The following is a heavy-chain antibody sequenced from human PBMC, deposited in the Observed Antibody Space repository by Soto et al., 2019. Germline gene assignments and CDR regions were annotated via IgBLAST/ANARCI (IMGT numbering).Heavy chain of an antibody. J-gene: IGHJ6*02. CDR2: IIPIFGTA. Sequence: ASVKVSCKASGGTFSSYAISWVRQAPGQGLEWMGGIIPIFGTANYAQKFQGRVTITADESTSTAYMELSSLRSEDTAVYYCARAVVERGVIANVVVTAPPYYYYYGMDVWGQGTTVTVSS. D-gene: IGHD2-21*02. CDR1: GGTFSSYA. CDR3: ARAVVERGVIANVVVTAPPYYYYYGMDV. V-gene: IGHV1-69*13.